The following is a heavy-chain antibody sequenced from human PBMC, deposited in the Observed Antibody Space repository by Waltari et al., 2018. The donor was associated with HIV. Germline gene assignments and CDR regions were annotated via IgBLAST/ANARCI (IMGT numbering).Heavy chain of an antibody. D-gene: IGHD3-3*01. V-gene: IGHV4-30-4*01. J-gene: IGHJ6*02. Sequence: QVQLQESGPGLVKPSQTLSLTCTVSGGSISSGDYYWSWIRQPPGKGLEWIGYIYYSGRTYYNPSLKSRVTISVDTSKNQFSLKLSSVTAADTAVYYCARDCCDFWSGYSRHYYYGMDVWGQGTTVTVSS. CDR2: IYYSGRT. CDR1: GGSISSGDYY. CDR3: ARDCCDFWSGYSRHYYYGMDV.